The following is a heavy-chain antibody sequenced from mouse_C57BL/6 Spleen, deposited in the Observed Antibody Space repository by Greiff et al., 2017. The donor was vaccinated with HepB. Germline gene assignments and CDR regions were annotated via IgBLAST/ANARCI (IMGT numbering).Heavy chain of an antibody. D-gene: IGHD2-10*02. V-gene: IGHV1-62-2*01. CDR3: ARHDPEYPRGYYAMDY. CDR2: FYPGSGSI. J-gene: IGHJ4*01. Sequence: QVQLKESGAELVKPGASVKLSCKASGYTFTEYTIHWVKQRSGQGLEWIGWFYPGSGSIKYNEKFKDKATLTADKSSSTVYMELSRLTSEDSAVYFCARHDPEYPRGYYAMDYWGQGTSVTVSS. CDR1: GYTFTEYT.